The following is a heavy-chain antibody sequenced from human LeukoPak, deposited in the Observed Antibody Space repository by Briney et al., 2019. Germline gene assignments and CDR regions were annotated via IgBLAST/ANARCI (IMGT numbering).Heavy chain of an antibody. V-gene: IGHV1-2*02. CDR3: VREYGGSGWYFDY. J-gene: IGHJ4*02. Sequence: ASVKVSCKASGYTFTGYYIHWVRQAPGQGLEWMGWINSNTGGTNYALRFQGGVTMTRDTSISTAYMELSRLRSDDAAVYYCVREYGGSGWYFDYWGQGTLVTVSS. CDR2: INSNTGGT. D-gene: IGHD6-19*01. CDR1: GYTFTGYY.